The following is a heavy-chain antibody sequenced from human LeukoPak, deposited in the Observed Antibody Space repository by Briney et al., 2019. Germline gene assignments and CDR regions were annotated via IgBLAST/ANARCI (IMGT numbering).Heavy chain of an antibody. D-gene: IGHD6-19*01. CDR3: ARDFRFIAVAGSFYY. CDR2: IYSSGST. J-gene: IGHJ4*02. V-gene: IGHV4-39*07. Sequence: PSETLSLTCTVSGGSISTSSYYWGWIRQPPGKGLEWIGSIYSSGSTYYNPSLKSRVTISVDTSKNQFSLRLSSVTAADTAVYYCARDFRFIAVAGSFYYWGQGTLVTVPS. CDR1: GGSISTSSYY.